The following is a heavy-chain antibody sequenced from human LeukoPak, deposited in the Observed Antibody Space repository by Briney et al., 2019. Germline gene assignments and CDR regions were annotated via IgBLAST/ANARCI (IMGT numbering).Heavy chain of an antibody. CDR3: AKDDIFMDV. J-gene: IGHJ6*02. CDR2: ISYDGSNK. Sequence: PGGSLRLSCAASGFTFSSYAMHWVRQAPGKGLEWVAVISYDGSNKYYADSVKGRFTISRDNSKNTLYLQMNGLRAEDTAVYYCAKDDIFMDVWGQGTTVTVSS. CDR1: GFTFSSYA. V-gene: IGHV3-30-3*01.